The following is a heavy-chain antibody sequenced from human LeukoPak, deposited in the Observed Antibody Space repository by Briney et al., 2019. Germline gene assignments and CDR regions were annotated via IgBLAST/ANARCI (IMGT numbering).Heavy chain of an antibody. D-gene: IGHD4-17*01. CDR1: GFTFSSYG. CDR2: ISYDGSNK. J-gene: IGHJ3*02. CDR3: AKNYGDYLTDAFDI. Sequence: GGSLRLSCAASGFTFSSYGLHWLRQAPGQGLAWVAVISYDGSNKYYADSVKGRFTISRDNSKNTLYLQMNSLRAEDTAVYYCAKNYGDYLTDAFDIWGQGTMVTVSS. V-gene: IGHV3-30*18.